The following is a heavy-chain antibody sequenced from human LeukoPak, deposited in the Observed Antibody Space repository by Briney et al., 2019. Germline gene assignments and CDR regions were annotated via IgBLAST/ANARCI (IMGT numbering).Heavy chain of an antibody. D-gene: IGHD2-2*01. CDR1: GGTFSSYA. Sequence: ASVKVSCKASGGTFSSYAISWVRQAPGQGLEWMGRITPILGTANYAQKFQGRVTITADKSTSTAYMELSSLRSEDTAVYYCAREDIVVVDVDMAYSYYGMDVWGQGTTVTVSS. V-gene: IGHV1-69*04. CDR2: ITPILGTA. CDR3: AREDIVVVDVDMAYSYYGMDV. J-gene: IGHJ6*02.